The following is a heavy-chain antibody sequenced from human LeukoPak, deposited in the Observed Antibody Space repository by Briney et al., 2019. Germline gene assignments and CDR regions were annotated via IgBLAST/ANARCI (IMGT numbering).Heavy chain of an antibody. D-gene: IGHD3-10*01. V-gene: IGHV1-2*02. J-gene: IGHJ6*03. CDR3: ARYYYGSGSRNYYYYYMDV. CDR2: INPNSGGT. Sequence: GASVKVSCKASGYTFTAYYMHWVRQAPGQGLEWMGWINPNSGGTNYAQKFQGRVTMTRDTSISTAYMELSRLRSDDTAVYYCARYYYGSGSRNYYYYYMDVWGKGTTVTVSS. CDR1: GYTFTAYY.